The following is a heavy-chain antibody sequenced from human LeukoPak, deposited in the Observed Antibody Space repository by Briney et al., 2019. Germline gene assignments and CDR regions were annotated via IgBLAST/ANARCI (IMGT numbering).Heavy chain of an antibody. J-gene: IGHJ3*02. Sequence: RASVKVSCKASGYTFTSYYMHWVRQAPGQGLEWMGIINPSGGSTSYAQKFQGRVTMTRGTSTSTVYMELSSLRSEDTAVYYCARDLKGRPHEGYAFDIWGQGTMVTVSS. D-gene: IGHD3-10*01. CDR1: GYTFTSYY. V-gene: IGHV1-46*01. CDR3: ARDLKGRPHEGYAFDI. CDR2: INPSGGST.